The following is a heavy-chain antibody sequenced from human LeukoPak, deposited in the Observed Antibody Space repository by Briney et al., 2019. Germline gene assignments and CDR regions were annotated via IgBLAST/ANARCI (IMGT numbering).Heavy chain of an antibody. CDR3: AKGTDYYDSWANWSDP. J-gene: IGHJ5*02. CDR1: GFTFDDYA. D-gene: IGHD3-22*01. Sequence: GRSLRLSCAATGFTFDDYARHWVRQAPGKGLEWVSGISWNSGSIGYADSVKGRFTISRDNAKNSLYLQMNSLRAEDTALYYCAKGTDYYDSWANWSDPWGQGTLVTVSS. V-gene: IGHV3-9*01. CDR2: ISWNSGSI.